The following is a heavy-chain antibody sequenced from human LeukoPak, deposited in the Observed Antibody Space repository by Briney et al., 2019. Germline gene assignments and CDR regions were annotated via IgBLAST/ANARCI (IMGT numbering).Heavy chain of an antibody. J-gene: IGHJ4*02. Sequence: GGSLRLSCAASGFTFSSHWMHWVRQAPGKGLEWVSYISSSGSTIHYADSVKGRFTISRDNAKNSLYLQMNSLRAEDTAAYYCARSESFDYWGQGTLVTVSS. V-gene: IGHV3-48*04. CDR3: ARSESFDY. CDR2: ISSSGSTI. CDR1: GFTFSSHW. D-gene: IGHD2/OR15-2a*01.